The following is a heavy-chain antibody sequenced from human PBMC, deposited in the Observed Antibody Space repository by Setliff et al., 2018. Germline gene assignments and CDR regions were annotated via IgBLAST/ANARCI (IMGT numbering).Heavy chain of an antibody. V-gene: IGHV3-73*01. Sequence: PGGSLRLSCAASRFSFSGSAVYWVRQASVKGLEWIGRIRGRTDNYATAYAASVRGRFTISRDDSKNTAYLQMNSLKTEDTAVYYCTFARDGYDVFDIWGQGTMVTVSS. J-gene: IGHJ3*02. CDR2: IRGRTDNYAT. CDR1: RFSFSGSA. D-gene: IGHD5-18*01. CDR3: TFARDGYDVFDI.